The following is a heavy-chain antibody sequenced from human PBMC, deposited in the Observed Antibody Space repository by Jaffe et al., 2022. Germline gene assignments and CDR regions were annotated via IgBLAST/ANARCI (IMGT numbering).Heavy chain of an antibody. D-gene: IGHD3-16*02. CDR1: GFTFSSYE. V-gene: IGHV3-48*03. J-gene: IGHJ5*02. Sequence: EVQLVESGGGLVQPGGSLRLSCAASGFTFSSYEMNWVRQAPGKGLEWVSYISSSGSTIYYADSVKGRFTISRDNAKNSLYLQMNSLRAEDTAVYYCARDRFGPGSVISPNWFDPWGQGTLVTVSS. CDR2: ISSSGSTI. CDR3: ARDRFGPGSVISPNWFDP.